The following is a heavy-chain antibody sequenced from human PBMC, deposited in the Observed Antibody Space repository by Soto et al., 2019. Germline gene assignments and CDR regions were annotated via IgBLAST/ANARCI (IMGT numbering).Heavy chain of an antibody. CDR2: MNPNSGNT. J-gene: IGHJ5*02. CDR1: GYTFTSYD. V-gene: IGHV1-8*01. CDR3: ARGEYCSGGSCYRNWFDP. D-gene: IGHD2-15*01. Sequence: QVQLVQSGAEVKKPGASVKVSCKASGYTFTSYDINWVRQATGQGLEWMGWMNPNSGNTGYAQKFQGRVTMTRNTTISTAYMGLSRLRSEDTAVYYCARGEYCSGGSCYRNWFDPWGQGTLVTVS.